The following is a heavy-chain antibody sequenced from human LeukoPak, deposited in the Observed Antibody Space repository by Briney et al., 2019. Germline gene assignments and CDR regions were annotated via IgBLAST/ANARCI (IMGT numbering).Heavy chain of an antibody. Sequence: GGSLRLSCAASGFTFSSYEMNWVRQAPGKGLEWVSYISSSGSTIYYADSVKGRFTISRDNAKNSLYPQMNSLRAEDTAVYYCARADYYYYVDVWGKGTTVTVSS. J-gene: IGHJ6*03. CDR3: ARADYYYYVDV. CDR2: ISSSGSTI. V-gene: IGHV3-48*03. CDR1: GFTFSSYE.